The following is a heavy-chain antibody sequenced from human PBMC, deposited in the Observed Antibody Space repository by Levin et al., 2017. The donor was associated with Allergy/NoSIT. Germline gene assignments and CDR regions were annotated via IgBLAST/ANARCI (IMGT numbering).Heavy chain of an antibody. CDR3: ARERKPTTVTRESGWFDP. CDR2: IYHSGST. D-gene: IGHD4-17*01. J-gene: IGHJ5*02. CDR1: GGSISSGGYS. V-gene: IGHV4-30-2*01. Sequence: SETLSLTCAVSGGSISSGGYSWSWIRQPPGKGLEWIGYIYHSGSTYYNPSLKSRVTISVDRSKNQFSLKLSSVTAADTAVYYCARERKPTTVTRESGWFDPWGQGTLVTVSS.